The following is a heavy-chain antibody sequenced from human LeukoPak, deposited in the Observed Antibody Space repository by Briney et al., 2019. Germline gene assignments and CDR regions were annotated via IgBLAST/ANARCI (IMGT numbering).Heavy chain of an antibody. V-gene: IGHV3-7*04. CDR3: ARDNAGSGWVY. D-gene: IGHD6-19*01. J-gene: IGHJ4*02. CDR1: GFIFSDYW. Sequence: GGSLRLSCVASGFIFSDYWMSWVRQAPGKGPEWVANIKVDGIEKYYADSVKGRFTISRDNAKNSLHLQMNSLRAEDTAVYYCARDNAGSGWVYWGQGTLVTVSS. CDR2: IKVDGIEK.